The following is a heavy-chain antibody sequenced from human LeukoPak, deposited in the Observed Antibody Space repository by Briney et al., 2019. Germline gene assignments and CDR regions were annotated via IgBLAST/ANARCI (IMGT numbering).Heavy chain of an antibody. Sequence: RASVKVSCKASGYTFTSYGISWVRQAPGQGLEWMGWISAYNGNTNYAQKLQGRVTMTTDTSTSTAYMELRSLGSDDTAVYYCARDFIGYIAVAGSWFDPWGQGTLVAVSS. D-gene: IGHD6-19*01. J-gene: IGHJ5*02. V-gene: IGHV1-18*01. CDR3: ARDFIGYIAVAGSWFDP. CDR1: GYTFTSYG. CDR2: ISAYNGNT.